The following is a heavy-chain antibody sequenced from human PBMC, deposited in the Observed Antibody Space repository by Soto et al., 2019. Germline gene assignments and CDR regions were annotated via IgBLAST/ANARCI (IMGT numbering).Heavy chain of an antibody. CDR3: ARGYYYDSNGPFDY. CDR2: IYYSGSP. V-gene: IGHV4-59*01. J-gene: IGHJ4*02. Sequence: SETLSLTCTVSGVPITTYYWSWIRQPPGKGLEWIGYIYYSGSPNYNPSLKSRVTISVDTSKNQFSLRLNSVTAADTAMYYCARGYYYDSNGPFDYWGQRALVTVSS. CDR1: GVPITTYY. D-gene: IGHD3-22*01.